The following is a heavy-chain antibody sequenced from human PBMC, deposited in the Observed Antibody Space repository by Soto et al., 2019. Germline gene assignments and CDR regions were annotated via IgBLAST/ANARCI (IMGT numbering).Heavy chain of an antibody. Sequence: SVNVSCKASGGTFSSYAISWVRQAPGQGLEWMGGIIPIFGTANYAQKFQGRVTITADESTSTADMERSSLRSEDTAVYYCARDLSYCGGDCYCPDAFDIWG. CDR2: IIPIFGTA. CDR1: GGTFSSYA. D-gene: IGHD2-21*02. J-gene: IGHJ3*02. CDR3: ARDLSYCGGDCYCPDAFDI. V-gene: IGHV1-69*13.